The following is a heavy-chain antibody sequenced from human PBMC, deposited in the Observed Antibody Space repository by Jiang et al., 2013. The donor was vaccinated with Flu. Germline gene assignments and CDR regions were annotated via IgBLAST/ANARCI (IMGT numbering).Heavy chain of an antibody. CDR2: ISGGGGST. Sequence: VQLVESGGGLVQPGGSLRLSCAASGFTFSSYAMSWVRQAPGKGLEWVSTISGGGGSTYYADSVKGRFTISRDHSKNTLYLQINSLRAEDTAVYYCAKDPVYASSGNYYRDYWGQGTLVTVSS. CDR3: AKDPVYASSGNYYRDY. J-gene: IGHJ4*02. V-gene: IGHV3-23*04. CDR1: GFTFSSYA. D-gene: IGHD3-10*01.